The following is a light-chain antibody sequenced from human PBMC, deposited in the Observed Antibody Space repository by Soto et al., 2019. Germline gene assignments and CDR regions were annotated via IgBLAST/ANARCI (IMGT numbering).Light chain of an antibody. V-gene: IGLV2-8*01. Sequence: QSALTQPPSASGSPGQSVTISCTGTSSDVGGYNSVSWYQQHPGKAPKLMIYDVTRRPSGVPDRFSGSKSGNTASLTVSGLQAKDEADYYCSSYAGSNNLVFGGGTKLTVL. CDR1: SSDVGGYNS. CDR3: SSYAGSNNLV. J-gene: IGLJ2*01. CDR2: DVT.